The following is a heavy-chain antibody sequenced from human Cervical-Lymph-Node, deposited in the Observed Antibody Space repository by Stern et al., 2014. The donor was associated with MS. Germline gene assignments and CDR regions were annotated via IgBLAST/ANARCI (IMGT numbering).Heavy chain of an antibody. J-gene: IGHJ4*02. D-gene: IGHD2-21*01. CDR3: SREPRLTDY. Sequence: VQLLESGGGLVKPGGSLRLSCVASGFTLSDHYMSWIRQAPGKGMEFVSYISNSGSFVNYADSVKGRFTISRDNAKDSLYLQMNSLRAEDTAVYYCSREPRLTDYGGQGTLVSVSS. CDR2: ISNSGSFV. CDR1: GFTLSDHY. V-gene: IGHV3-11*01.